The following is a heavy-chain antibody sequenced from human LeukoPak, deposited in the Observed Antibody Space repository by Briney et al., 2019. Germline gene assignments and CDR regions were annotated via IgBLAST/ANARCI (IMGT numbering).Heavy chain of an antibody. V-gene: IGHV1-18*01. CDR2: IIVYDGNT. J-gene: IGHJ4*02. D-gene: IGHD2-21*02. CDR1: GYPFTSHG. Sequence: GCSVKVSCKASGYPFTSHGVTAVRQAPRRGVEWMGGIIVYDGNTKSSQKLKGRGTMTSDTATSTAYMELRSLRSDGTAVYYCARAHHSLARDLYYFDYWGQGTLVTVSS. CDR3: ARAHHSLARDLYYFDY.